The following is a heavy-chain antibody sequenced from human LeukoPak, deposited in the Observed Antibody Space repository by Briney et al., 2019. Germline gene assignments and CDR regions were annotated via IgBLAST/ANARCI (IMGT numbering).Heavy chain of an antibody. CDR3: AKDPLRGYSYGSTFDY. CDR2: ISGSGGST. CDR1: GFTFSSYS. Sequence: PGGSLRLSCAASGFTFSSYSMNWVRQAPGKGLEWVSAISGSGGSTYYADSVKGRFTISRDNSKNTLYLQMNSLRAEDTAVYYCAKDPLRGYSYGSTFDYWGQGTLVTVSS. J-gene: IGHJ4*02. V-gene: IGHV3-23*01. D-gene: IGHD5-18*01.